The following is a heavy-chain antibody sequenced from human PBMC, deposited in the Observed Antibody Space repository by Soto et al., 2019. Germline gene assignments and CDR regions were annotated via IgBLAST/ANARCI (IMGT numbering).Heavy chain of an antibody. V-gene: IGHV3-30-3*01. CDR2: MSYDGSKK. CDR1: GFTFSSYA. Sequence: VQLVESGGGLVQPGGSLRLSCAASGFTFSSYAMHWVRQAPGKGLEWVAVMSYDGSKKYYADSVKGRFTISRDNSKNTLYLQMNSLRAEDTAVYYCASEGYWGQGTLVTVSS. CDR3: ASEGY. J-gene: IGHJ4*01.